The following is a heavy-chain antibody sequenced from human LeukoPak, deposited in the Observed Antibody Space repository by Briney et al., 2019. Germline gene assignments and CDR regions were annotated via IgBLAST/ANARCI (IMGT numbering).Heavy chain of an antibody. V-gene: IGHV7-4-1*02. D-gene: IGHD1-1*01. CDR3: ARGNWDDFDY. CDR1: GYTFTTYA. CDR2: VNTNTGNP. Sequence: ASVKVSCKASGYTFTTYAMNWVRQAPGQVLEWMGWVNTNTGNPTYAQGFTGRFVFSLDTSVSTAYLQISSLKAEDTAVYYCARGNWDDFDYWGQGTLVTVSS. J-gene: IGHJ4*02.